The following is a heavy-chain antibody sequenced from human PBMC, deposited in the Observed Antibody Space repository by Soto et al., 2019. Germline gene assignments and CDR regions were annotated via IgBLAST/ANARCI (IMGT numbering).Heavy chain of an antibody. J-gene: IGHJ5*02. V-gene: IGHV1-18*04. D-gene: IGHD3-22*01. CDR1: GYTFTSYG. CDR2: ISAYNGNT. Sequence: ASVKVSCKASGYTFTSYGISWVRQAPGQGLEWMGWISAYNGNTNYAQKLQGRVTMTTDTSTSTAYMELRSLRSDDTAVYYCARGRYYYDSSGNNWFDPWGQGTLVTVSS. CDR3: ARGRYYYDSSGNNWFDP.